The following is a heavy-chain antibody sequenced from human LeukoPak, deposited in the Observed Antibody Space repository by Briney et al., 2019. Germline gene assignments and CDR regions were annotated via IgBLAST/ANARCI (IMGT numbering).Heavy chain of an antibody. CDR1: GGNFSSYA. CDR2: IIPIFGTA. D-gene: IGHD6-13*01. CDR3: ARDRDGGQQLVLLGY. J-gene: IGHJ4*02. V-gene: IGHV1-69*13. Sequence: SVKVSCKASGGNFSSYAISWVRQAPGQGLEWMGGIIPIFGTANYAQKFQGRVTITADESTSTAYMELSSLRSEDTAVYYCARDRDGGQQLVLLGYWGQGTLVTVSS.